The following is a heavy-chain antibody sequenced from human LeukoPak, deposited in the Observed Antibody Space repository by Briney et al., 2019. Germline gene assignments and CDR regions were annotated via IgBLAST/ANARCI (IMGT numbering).Heavy chain of an antibody. J-gene: IGHJ4*02. D-gene: IGHD3-10*01. CDR3: ARDQAITMVRGVLDY. CDR2: ISYDGSNK. V-gene: IGHV3-30-3*01. Sequence: HPGRSLRLSCAASGFTFSSYAMHWVRQAPGKGLEWVAVISYDGSNKYYAGSVKGRFTISRDNSKNTLYLQMNSLRAEDTAVYYCARDQAITMVRGVLDYWGQGTLVTVSS. CDR1: GFTFSSYA.